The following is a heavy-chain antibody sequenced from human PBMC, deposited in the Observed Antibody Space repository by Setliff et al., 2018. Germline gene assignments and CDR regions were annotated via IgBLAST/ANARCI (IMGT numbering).Heavy chain of an antibody. J-gene: IGHJ4*02. CDR3: ARGNSRSSVWYVVPHFDY. CDR2: FYSFGSI. D-gene: IGHD6-19*01. CDR1: GGSITSGGGFY. V-gene: IGHV4-39*01. Sequence: SETLSLTCSVSGGSITSGGGFYWAWIRQPPGKELEWIGSFYSFGSIYYSPSLKNRVTISGDTSSNQFSLRLKSVTAADTAVYYCARGNSRSSVWYVVPHFDYWGQGTLVTVSS.